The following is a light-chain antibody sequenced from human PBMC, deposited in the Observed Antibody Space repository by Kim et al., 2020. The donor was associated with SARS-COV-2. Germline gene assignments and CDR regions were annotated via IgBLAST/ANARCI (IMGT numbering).Light chain of an antibody. J-gene: IGKJ2*01. CDR3: QQYGTSPPAYT. CDR1: QSVGSSRYLANF. Sequence: TLSCWASQSVGSSRYLANFLAWSQQKPGQAPRLLMYAASTRAAGTPDRFNGSGSGTDFTLTINRLEPEDFAVYYCQQYGTSPPAYTFGQGTKLEIK. V-gene: IGKV3-20*01. CDR2: AAS.